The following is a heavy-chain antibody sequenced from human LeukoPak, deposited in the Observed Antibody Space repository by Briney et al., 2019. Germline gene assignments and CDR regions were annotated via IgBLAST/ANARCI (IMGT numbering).Heavy chain of an antibody. CDR2: ISSSRNDI. CDR3: ASGYSRSSNDY. J-gene: IGHJ4*01. D-gene: IGHD6-6*01. CDR1: GFTFSDYY. Sequence: GGSLRLSCAASGFTFSDYYMSWIRQAPGKGLEWVSSISSSRNDIYYADSVKGRFAISRDNVKSSLYLQMNSLRAEDTAVYYCASGYSRSSNDYWGHGTLVTVSS. V-gene: IGHV3-11*04.